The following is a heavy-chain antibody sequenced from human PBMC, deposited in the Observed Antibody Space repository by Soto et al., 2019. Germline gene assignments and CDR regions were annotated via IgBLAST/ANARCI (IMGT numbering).Heavy chain of an antibody. D-gene: IGHD2-21*02. Sequence: PSETLSLTCTVSGGSISSGGYSWSWIRQPPGKGLEWIGYIYHSGSTYYNPSLKSRVTISVDRSKNQFSLKLSSVTAADTAVYYCARGGAYCGGDCYSNFDYWGQGTLVTVSS. CDR1: GGSISSGGYS. V-gene: IGHV4-30-2*01. CDR3: ARGGAYCGGDCYSNFDY. J-gene: IGHJ4*02. CDR2: IYHSGST.